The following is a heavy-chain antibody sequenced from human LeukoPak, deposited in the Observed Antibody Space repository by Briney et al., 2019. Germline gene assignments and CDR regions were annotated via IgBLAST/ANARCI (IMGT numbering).Heavy chain of an antibody. D-gene: IGHD4-23*01. CDR1: GGSFSGYY. V-gene: IGHV4-34*01. CDR2: INHSGST. CDR3: ARGYGGNSVSYYYYGMDV. Sequence: PSETLSLTCAVYGGSFSGYYWSWIRQPPGKGLEWIGEINHSGSTNYNPSLKSRVTISVDTSKNQFSLKLSSVTAADTAVYYCARGYGGNSVSYYYYGMDVWGQGTTVTVSS. J-gene: IGHJ6*02.